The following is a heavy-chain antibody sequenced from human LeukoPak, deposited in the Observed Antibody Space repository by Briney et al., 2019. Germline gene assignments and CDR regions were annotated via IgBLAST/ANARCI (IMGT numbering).Heavy chain of an antibody. J-gene: IGHJ4*02. CDR3: ARIRCGHTADRWYNY. V-gene: IGHV4-34*01. CDR2: IHHSGGT. D-gene: IGHD1-14*01. Sequence: PSETLSLTCAVQGVPLSGFFWSWIRQPPGKELVWIAEIHHSGGTSYNPSLKSRATISVDTSENQFSLRVASVTAADTAVYYCARIRCGHTADRWYNYWGQGTLVTVSS. CDR1: GVPLSGFF.